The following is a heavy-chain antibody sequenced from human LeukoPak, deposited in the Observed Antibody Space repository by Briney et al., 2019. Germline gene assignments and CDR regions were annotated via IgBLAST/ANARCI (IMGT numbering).Heavy chain of an antibody. D-gene: IGHD5-18*01. Sequence: GRSLRLSCAASGFTFDDYGMSWVRQAPGKGLEWVSGINWNGGSTGYADSVKGRFTISRDNAKNSLYLQMNSLRAEDTALYYCASLGGYSYGRAFDIWGQGTMVTVSS. CDR3: ASLGGYSYGRAFDI. J-gene: IGHJ3*02. CDR1: GFTFDDYG. CDR2: INWNGGST. V-gene: IGHV3-20*04.